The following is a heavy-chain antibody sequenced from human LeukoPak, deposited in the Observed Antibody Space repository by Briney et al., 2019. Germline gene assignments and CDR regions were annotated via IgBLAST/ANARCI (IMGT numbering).Heavy chain of an antibody. CDR1: GYTFTSYG. V-gene: IGHV1-18*01. J-gene: IGHJ4*02. CDR3: ATLDLCSSTSCYIGPPDY. D-gene: IGHD2-2*02. CDR2: ISAYNGNT. Sequence: GASVKVSCKASGYTFTSYGISWVRQAPGQGLEWMGWISAYNGNTNYAQKLQGRVTMTTDTSTSTAYMELRSLRSDDTAVYYCATLDLCSSTSCYIGPPDYWGQGTLVTVSS.